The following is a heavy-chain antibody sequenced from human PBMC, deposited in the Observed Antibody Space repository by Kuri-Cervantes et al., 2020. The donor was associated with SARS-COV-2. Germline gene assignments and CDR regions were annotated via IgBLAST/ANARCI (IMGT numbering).Heavy chain of an antibody. CDR2: ISYDGSNK. D-gene: IGHD1-20*01. V-gene: IGHV3-30-3*01. CDR3: ASLSITGTTQFDY. CDR1: GFTFSSYA. J-gene: IGHJ4*02. Sequence: GESLKISCAASGFTFSSYAMSWVRQAPGKGLEWVAVISYDGSNKYYADSVKGRFTISRDNSENTLYLQMNSLRAEDTAVYYCASLSITGTTQFDYWGQGTLVTVSS.